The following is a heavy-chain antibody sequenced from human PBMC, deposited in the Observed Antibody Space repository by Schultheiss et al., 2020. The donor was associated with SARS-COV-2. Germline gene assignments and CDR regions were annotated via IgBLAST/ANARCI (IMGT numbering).Heavy chain of an antibody. CDR2: ISAYNGNT. Sequence: GGSLRLSCKASGYTFTSYGISWVRQAPGQGLEWMGWISAYNGNTHYAQKLQGRVTMTTDTSTSTAYMELRSLRSDDTAVYYCARVRPGGLVPVYWGQGTLVTVSS. D-gene: IGHD6-6*01. CDR3: ARVRPGGLVPVY. J-gene: IGHJ4*02. CDR1: GYTFTSYG. V-gene: IGHV1-18*01.